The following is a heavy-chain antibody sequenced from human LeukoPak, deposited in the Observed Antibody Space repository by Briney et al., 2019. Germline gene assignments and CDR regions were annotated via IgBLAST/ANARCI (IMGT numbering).Heavy chain of an antibody. CDR2: INPNSGGT. J-gene: IGHJ4*02. D-gene: IGHD3-22*01. CDR1: GYTFTGYY. V-gene: IGHV1-2*02. CDR3: ATVDSSGYYYDY. Sequence: ASVKVSSKASGYTFTGYYMHWVRQAPGQGLEWMGWINPNSGGTNYAQKFQGRVTMTRDTSISTAYMELSRLRTDDTAVYYCATVDSSGYYYDYWGQGTLVTVSS.